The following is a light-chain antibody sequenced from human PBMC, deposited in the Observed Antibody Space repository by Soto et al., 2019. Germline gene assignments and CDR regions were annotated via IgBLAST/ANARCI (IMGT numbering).Light chain of an antibody. CDR2: DAS. CDR1: QSVSSY. CDR3: QQRSNWLS. J-gene: IGKJ4*01. V-gene: IGKV3-11*01. Sequence: EVVLTQSPATLSLSPGDRATLSCRASQSVSSYLAWYQQKPGQAPRLLISDASNRATGIPARFSGSGSGTDFTLTISSLEPEEFAVYYCQQRSNWLSFGGGTKVEVK.